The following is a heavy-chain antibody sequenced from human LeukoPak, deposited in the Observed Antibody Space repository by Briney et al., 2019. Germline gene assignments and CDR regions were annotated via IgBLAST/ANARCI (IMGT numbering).Heavy chain of an antibody. CDR2: ISGSGGST. J-gene: IGHJ4*02. CDR1: GFTFSRYS. Sequence: PGGSLRLSCAASGFTFSRYSMNWVRQAPGKRLEWVSAISGSGGSTYYADSVKGRFTISRDNSKNTLYVQMNSLRAEDTGVYYCAKDTGIAVAGTMDSWGQGTLVTVSS. V-gene: IGHV3-23*01. CDR3: AKDTGIAVAGTMDS. D-gene: IGHD6-19*01.